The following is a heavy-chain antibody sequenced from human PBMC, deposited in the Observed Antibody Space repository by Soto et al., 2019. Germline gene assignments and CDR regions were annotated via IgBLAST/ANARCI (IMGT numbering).Heavy chain of an antibody. D-gene: IGHD5-18*01. CDR3: AKEGAMVSYFDY. CDR1: GFTFSSYA. V-gene: IGHV3-23*01. CDR2: ISGSGGRT. Sequence: EVQLLESGGGLVQPGGSLRLSCAASGFTFSSYAMSWVRQAPGKGLEWVSGISGSGGRTYYADSVKGRFTISRDNSKNTLYLQMNSLRADDTAVYYCAKEGAMVSYFDYWGQGTLVTVSS. J-gene: IGHJ4*02.